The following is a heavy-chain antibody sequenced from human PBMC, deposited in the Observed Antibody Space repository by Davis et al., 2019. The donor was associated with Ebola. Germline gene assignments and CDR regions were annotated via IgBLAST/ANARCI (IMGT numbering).Heavy chain of an antibody. CDR2: ISGGYI. J-gene: IGHJ4*02. D-gene: IGHD4-17*01. CDR3: AREGYGDYFFDS. CDR1: GFSFTSYS. Sequence: GESLKISCAASGFSFTSYSMNWVRQAPGKGLEWVAYISGGYIYYADSVKGRFTISRDYANNTLYLQMNSLRAEDTAVYYCAREGYGDYFFDSWGQGTLVTVSS. V-gene: IGHV3-21*05.